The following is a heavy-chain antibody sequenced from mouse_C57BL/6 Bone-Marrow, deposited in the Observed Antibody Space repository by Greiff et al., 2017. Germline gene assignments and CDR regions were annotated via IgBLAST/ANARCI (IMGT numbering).Heavy chain of an antibody. V-gene: IGHV6-6*01. J-gene: IGHJ2*01. CDR2: IRNKANNHAT. Sequence: EVHLVESGGGLVQPGGSMKLSCAASGFTFSDAWMDWVRQSPEKGLEWVAEIRNKANNHATYYAESVKGRFTISRDDSKSSVYLQMNSLRAEDTGIYYCTRGDWSYYFDYWGQGTTLTVSS. D-gene: IGHD3-3*01. CDR3: TRGDWSYYFDY. CDR1: GFTFSDAW.